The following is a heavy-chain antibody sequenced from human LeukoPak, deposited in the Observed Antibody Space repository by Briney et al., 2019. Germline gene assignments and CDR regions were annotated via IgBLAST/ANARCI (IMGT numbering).Heavy chain of an antibody. CDR2: ISYDGSNK. V-gene: IGHV3-30*04. J-gene: IGHJ4*02. CDR1: GFTFSSYA. CDR3: ARDRSRRDSSSWPVDY. D-gene: IGHD6-13*01. Sequence: GGSLRLSCAASGFTFSSYAMHWVRQAPGKGLEGVAVISYDGSNKYYADPVKGRFTISRDNSKNTLYLQMNSLRAEDTAVYYCARDRSRRDSSSWPVDYWGQGTLVTVSS.